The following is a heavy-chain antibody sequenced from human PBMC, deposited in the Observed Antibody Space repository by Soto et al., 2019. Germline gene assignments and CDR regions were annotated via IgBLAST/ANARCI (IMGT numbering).Heavy chain of an antibody. CDR3: TRALSGRYSPDY. CDR2: ITTTGSSI. J-gene: IGHJ4*02. Sequence: EVQLVESGGGLVQPGGSLRLSCASSGFTFSSYSMNWVRQAPGKGLEWISYITTTGSSIYYADSVKGRFTVSRDNAKNALYLQMNRLTDEDTAVYYCTRALSGRYSPDYWGQGTLVTVSS. CDR1: GFTFSSYS. D-gene: IGHD1-26*01. V-gene: IGHV3-48*02.